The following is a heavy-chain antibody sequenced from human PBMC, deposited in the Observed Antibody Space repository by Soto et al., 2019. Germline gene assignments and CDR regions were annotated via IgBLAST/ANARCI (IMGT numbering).Heavy chain of an antibody. CDR1: GGTFSSYA. D-gene: IGHD3-10*01. CDR3: ASRLSSGDYYYYYGMDV. CDR2: IIPIFGTA. V-gene: IGHV1-69*13. Sequence: GASVKVSCKASGGTFSSYAISWVRQAPGQGLEWMGGIIPIFGTANYAQKYQGRVTITADESTSTAYMELSSLRSEDTAVYYCASRLSSGDYYYYYGMDVWGQGTTVTVSS. J-gene: IGHJ6*02.